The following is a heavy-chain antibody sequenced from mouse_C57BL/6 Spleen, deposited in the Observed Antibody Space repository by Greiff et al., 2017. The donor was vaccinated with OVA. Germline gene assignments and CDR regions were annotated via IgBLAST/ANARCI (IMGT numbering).Heavy chain of an antibody. CDR1: GYTFTDYN. D-gene: IGHD2-4*01. J-gene: IGHJ4*01. CDR2: INPNNGGT. V-gene: IGHV1-18*01. CDR3: ARFSIYYDYIYYAMDY. Sequence: VQLQQSGPELVKPGASVKIPCKASGYTFTDYNMDWVKQSHGKSLEWIGDINPNNGGTIYNQKFKGKATLTVDKSSSTAYMELRSLTSEDTAVYYCARFSIYYDYIYYAMDYWGQGTSVTVSS.